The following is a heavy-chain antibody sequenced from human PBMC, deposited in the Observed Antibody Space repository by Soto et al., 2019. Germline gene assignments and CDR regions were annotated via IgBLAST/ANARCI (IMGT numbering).Heavy chain of an antibody. J-gene: IGHJ4*02. CDR2: IRSKSNNYAT. CDR1: GFTFSDSA. D-gene: IGHD3-3*02. Sequence: EVQLVESGGGLVQPGGSLKLSCAASGFTFSDSAMHWVRQASGKGLEWVGRIRSKSNNYATEYAASVKGRFTISRYDSRNTAYLQMNSLKTEDTAVYYCTRHLADCWGQGTLVTVSS. V-gene: IGHV3-73*01. CDR3: TRHLADC.